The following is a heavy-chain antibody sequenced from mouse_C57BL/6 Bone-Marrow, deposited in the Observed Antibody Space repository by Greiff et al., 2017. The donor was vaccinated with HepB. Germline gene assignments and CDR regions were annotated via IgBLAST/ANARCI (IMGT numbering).Heavy chain of an antibody. CDR1: GFTFSSYG. CDR2: ISSGGSYT. V-gene: IGHV5-6*01. D-gene: IGHD1-1*01. CDR3: ARHPDPVSSPAY. Sequence: EVKLMESGGDLVKPGGSLKLSCAASGFTFSSYGMSWVRQTPDKRLEWVATISSGGSYTYYPDSVKGRFTISRDNAKNTLYLQMSSLKSEDTAMYYCARHPDPVSSPAYWGQGTLVTVSA. J-gene: IGHJ3*01.